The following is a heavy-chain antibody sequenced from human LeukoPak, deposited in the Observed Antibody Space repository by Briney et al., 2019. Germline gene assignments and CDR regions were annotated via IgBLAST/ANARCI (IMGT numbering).Heavy chain of an antibody. CDR3: ASGSYGSGFYYFYSMDV. CDR2: IKQDGSEK. CDR1: GFTFSSYW. Sequence: GGSLRLSCAASGFTFSSYWMSWVRQAPGKGLEWVANIKQDGSEKYYVDSVKGRFTISRDNAKNSVSLQMNSLRAEDTAVYYCASGSYGSGFYYFYSMDVWGKGTTVTVSS. V-gene: IGHV3-7*01. D-gene: IGHD3-10*01. J-gene: IGHJ6*03.